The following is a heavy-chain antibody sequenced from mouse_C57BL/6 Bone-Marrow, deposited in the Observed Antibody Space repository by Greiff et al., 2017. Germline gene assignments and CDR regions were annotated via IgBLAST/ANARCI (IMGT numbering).Heavy chain of an antibody. CDR3: ARRIYYGNSLFAY. V-gene: IGHV1-81*01. D-gene: IGHD2-1*01. J-gene: IGHJ3*01. CDR2: IYPRSGNT. CDR1: GYTFTSYG. Sequence: VQLQQSGAELARPGASVKLSCKASGYTFTSYGISWVKQRTGQGLEWIGEIYPRSGNTYYNEKFKGKATLTADKSSSTAYMELRSLTSEDSAVYFCARRIYYGNSLFAYWGQGTLVTVSA.